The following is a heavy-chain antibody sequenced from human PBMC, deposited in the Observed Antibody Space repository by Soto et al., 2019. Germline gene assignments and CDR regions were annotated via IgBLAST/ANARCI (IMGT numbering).Heavy chain of an antibody. D-gene: IGHD3-10*01. CDR3: ARRNVYGSGSYSFDY. Sequence: QVQLVQSGAEVKKPGASVKVSCKASGYTFTNYAMHWVRQAPGQRLEWMGWINAAIGNTKYSQKFQGSDTITRDTSANTAYMELSSLRSEDTAVYSGARRNVYGSGSYSFDYWGQGTLVTVSS. CDR2: INAAIGNT. V-gene: IGHV1-3*01. CDR1: GYTFTNYA. J-gene: IGHJ4*02.